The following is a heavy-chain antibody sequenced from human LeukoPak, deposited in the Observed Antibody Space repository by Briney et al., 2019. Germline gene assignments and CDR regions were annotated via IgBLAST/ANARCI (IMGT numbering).Heavy chain of an antibody. Sequence: PSETLSLTCTVSGGSISSSSYYWGWIRQPPGKGLEWIGSIYYSGSTYYNPSLKSRVTMSVDTSKNQFSLKPSSVTAADTAVYYCARENSGWYLNTVNYYYGMDVWGQGTTVTVSS. CDR2: IYYSGST. CDR1: GGSISSSSYY. V-gene: IGHV4-39*07. CDR3: ARENSGWYLNTVNYYYGMDV. D-gene: IGHD6-19*01. J-gene: IGHJ6*02.